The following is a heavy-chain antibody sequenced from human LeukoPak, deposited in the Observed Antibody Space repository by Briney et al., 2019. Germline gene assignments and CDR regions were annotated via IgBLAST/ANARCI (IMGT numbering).Heavy chain of an antibody. Sequence: SVKVSCKASGGTFSSYTISWVRQAPGQGLEWMGRIIPIFGTANYAQKFQGRVTITTDESTSTAYMELSSLRSEDTAVYYCARDFGLGTNAFDIWGQGTMVTVSS. V-gene: IGHV1-69*05. CDR1: GGTFSSYT. D-gene: IGHD7-27*01. CDR3: ARDFGLGTNAFDI. CDR2: IIPIFGTA. J-gene: IGHJ3*02.